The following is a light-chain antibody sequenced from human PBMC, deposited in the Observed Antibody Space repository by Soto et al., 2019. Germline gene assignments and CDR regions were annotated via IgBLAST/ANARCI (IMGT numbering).Light chain of an antibody. Sequence: EVLLTQSPGTLSVSPGEGATLSRRASQSVSSSNLAWYQQKPGQAPRLLIYGASSRAAGIPDRFGGSGSGTDFTLTISRLEPEDFAVYYCQQYDSSLYTFGQGTKLEIK. CDR3: QQYDSSLYT. CDR1: QSVSSSN. CDR2: GAS. V-gene: IGKV3-20*01. J-gene: IGKJ2*01.